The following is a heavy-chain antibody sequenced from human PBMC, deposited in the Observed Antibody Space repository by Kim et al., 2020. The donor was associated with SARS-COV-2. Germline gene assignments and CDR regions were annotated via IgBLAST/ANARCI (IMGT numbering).Heavy chain of an antibody. D-gene: IGHD3-10*01. CDR1: GFTFGDYA. CDR3: TREGITMVRGVIEYYGMDV. J-gene: IGHJ6*02. V-gene: IGHV3-49*03. CDR2: IRSKAYGGTT. Sequence: GGSLRLSCTASGFTFGDYAMSWFRQAPGKGLEWVGFIRSKAYGGTTEYAASVKGRFTISRDDSKSIAYLQMNSLKTEDTAVYYCTREGITMVRGVIEYYGMDVWGQGTTVTVSS.